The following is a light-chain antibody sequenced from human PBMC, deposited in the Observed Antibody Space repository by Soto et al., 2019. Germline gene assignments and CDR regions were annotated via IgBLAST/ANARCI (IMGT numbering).Light chain of an antibody. V-gene: IGKV1-12*01. Sequence: DIQMTQSPSFVSASVGDRVTITCRASQAVSTWLAWYQQKPGDAPKLLIYAASTLQSGVPSRFSGSGSGTDFTLTIRSLQPKDFATYYCQQANSFPRTFGGGTKV. J-gene: IGKJ4*01. CDR2: AAS. CDR3: QQANSFPRT. CDR1: QAVSTW.